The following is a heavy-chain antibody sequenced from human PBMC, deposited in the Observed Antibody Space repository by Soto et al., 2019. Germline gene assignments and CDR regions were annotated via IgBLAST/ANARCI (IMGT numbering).Heavy chain of an antibody. CDR3: ARIAYFDSTGYYYYFDY. V-gene: IGHV4-38-2*01. CDR2: WYRSGVT. J-gene: IGHJ4*02. Sequence: PSETLSLTCRVSGYSISKGYFWGWIRQPPGKGLEWIDSWYRSGVTYYNPSLNGRVTMSVGTSKNQFSLQLSSVTAADMAVYYCARIAYFDSTGYYYYFDYWGQGALVTVSS. CDR1: GYSISKGYF. D-gene: IGHD3-22*01.